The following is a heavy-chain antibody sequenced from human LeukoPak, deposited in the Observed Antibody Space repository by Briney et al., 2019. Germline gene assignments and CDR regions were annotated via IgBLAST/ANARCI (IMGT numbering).Heavy chain of an antibody. J-gene: IGHJ4*02. V-gene: IGHV3-15*01. CDR2: IKSKIDGGTT. Sequence: GGSLRLSCAASGFTFSNAWMSWVRQAPGKGLEWVGRIKSKIDGGTTDYAAPVKGRFSISRDDSKNTLYLQMNSLKTEDTAVYYCSTSDFWSVTEDFWGQGTLVTVSS. CDR1: GFTFSNAW. CDR3: STSDFWSVTEDF. D-gene: IGHD3-3*01.